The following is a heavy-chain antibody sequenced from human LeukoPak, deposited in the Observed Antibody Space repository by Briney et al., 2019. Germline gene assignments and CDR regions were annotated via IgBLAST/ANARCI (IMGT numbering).Heavy chain of an antibody. D-gene: IGHD3-22*01. V-gene: IGHV4-34*01. J-gene: IGHJ4*02. CDR3: AREPTSNYYDSSGLD. CDR2: INHSGST. CDR1: GGSFSGYY. Sequence: PSETLSLTCAVYGGSFSGYYWSWIRQPPGKGLEWIGEINHSGSTNYNPSLKSRVTISVDTSKNQFSLKLSSVTAADTAVYYCAREPTSNYYDSSGLDWGQGTLVTVSS.